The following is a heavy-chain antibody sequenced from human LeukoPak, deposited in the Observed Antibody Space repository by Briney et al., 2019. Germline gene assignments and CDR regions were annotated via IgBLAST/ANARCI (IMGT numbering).Heavy chain of an antibody. CDR2: IYPGDSDT. CDR1: GYSFISYW. D-gene: IGHD2-21*02. CDR3: ARHPAYCGGDCYFDI. Sequence: GESLKISCKGSGYSFISYWIGWVRQMPGRGLEWMGIIYPGDSDTRYSPSFQGQVTISADKSISTAYLQWSSLKASDTAMYYCARHPAYCGGDCYFDIWGQGTMVTVSS. V-gene: IGHV5-51*01. J-gene: IGHJ3*02.